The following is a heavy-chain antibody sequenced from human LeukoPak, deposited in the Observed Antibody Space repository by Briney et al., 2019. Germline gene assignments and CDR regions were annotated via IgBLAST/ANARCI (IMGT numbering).Heavy chain of an antibody. CDR3: ARGIAVAGTDS. J-gene: IGHJ4*02. Sequence: GGSLRLSCAASGFPFSRFRMHWVRQATGKGLVWVSRINSDGYSISHADPVKGRFTISRDNAKNTLYLQMNSLRAEDTAVYYCARGIAVAGTDSWGQGTLVTVSS. V-gene: IGHV3-74*01. CDR1: GFPFSRFR. CDR2: INSDGYSI. D-gene: IGHD6-19*01.